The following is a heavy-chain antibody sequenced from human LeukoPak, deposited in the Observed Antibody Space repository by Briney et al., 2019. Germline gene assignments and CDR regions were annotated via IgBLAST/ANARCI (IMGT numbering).Heavy chain of an antibody. V-gene: IGHV4-59*01. J-gene: IGHJ6*03. Sequence: SETLSLTRTVSGGSISSYYWSWIRQPPGKGLEWIGYIYYSGSTNYNPSLKSRVTISVDTSKNQFSLKLSSVTAADTAVYYCARVVYYYGSGSYYYMDVWGKGTTVTISS. CDR2: IYYSGST. CDR3: ARVVYYYGSGSYYYMDV. CDR1: GGSISSYY. D-gene: IGHD3-10*01.